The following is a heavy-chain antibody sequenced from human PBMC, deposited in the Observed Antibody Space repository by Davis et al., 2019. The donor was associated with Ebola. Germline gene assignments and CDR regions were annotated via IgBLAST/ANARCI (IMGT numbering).Heavy chain of an antibody. D-gene: IGHD1-14*01. V-gene: IGHV3-23*01. J-gene: IGHJ6*03. CDR1: GFTFSSYA. CDR3: ARNPNSGSYYYYYYYMDV. CDR2: ISGSGGST. Sequence: GESLKISCAASGFTFSSYAMSWVRQAPGKGLEWVSAISGSGGSTYYADSVKGRFTISRDNSKNSLYLQMNSLRAEDTAVYYCARNPNSGSYYYYYYYMDVWGKGTTVTVSS.